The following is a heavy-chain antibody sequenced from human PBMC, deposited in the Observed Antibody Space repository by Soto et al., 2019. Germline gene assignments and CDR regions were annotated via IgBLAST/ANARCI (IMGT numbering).Heavy chain of an antibody. CDR1: GGTFSSYA. CDR2: IIPIFGTA. CDR3: AREDRIAAAVPVYYGIDV. Sequence: QVQLVQSGAEVKKPSSSVTVSCTASGGTFSSYAISWVRQAPGQGLEWMGGIIPIFGTANYAQKFQGRVTITADESTSTAYMELSSLRSEDTAVYYCAREDRIAAAVPVYYGIDVWGQGTTVTVSS. D-gene: IGHD6-13*01. V-gene: IGHV1-69*01. J-gene: IGHJ6*02.